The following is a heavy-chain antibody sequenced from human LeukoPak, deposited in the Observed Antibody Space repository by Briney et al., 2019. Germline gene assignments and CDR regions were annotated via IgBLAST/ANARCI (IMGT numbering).Heavy chain of an antibody. CDR2: IIPILGIA. Sequence: ASVKVSCKASGGTFSSYAISWVRQAPGQGLEWMGRIIPILGIANYAQKFQGRVTITADKSTSTAYMELSSLRSEETAVYYCARDRSSGWYSWSPYYYYGMDVWGQGTTVTVSS. D-gene: IGHD6-19*01. CDR3: ARDRSSGWYSWSPYYYYGMDV. V-gene: IGHV1-69*04. CDR1: GGTFSSYA. J-gene: IGHJ6*02.